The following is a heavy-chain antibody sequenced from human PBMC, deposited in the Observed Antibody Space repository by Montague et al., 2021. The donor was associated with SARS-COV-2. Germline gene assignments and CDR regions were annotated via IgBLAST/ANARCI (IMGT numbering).Heavy chain of an antibody. CDR3: ARELEIHDFLSGYYIGD. CDR2: VYHSGST. CDR1: GGSFSGHC. Sequence: SETLSLTCTVSGGSFSGHCCSWIRQPPGKGLEWIGEVYHSGSTNYSPSLKSRVTISLDTSKNQFSLNLTSVTAADTALYFCARELEIHDFLSGYYIGDWGQGTLVTVSS. D-gene: IGHD3-3*01. V-gene: IGHV4-34*01. J-gene: IGHJ4*02.